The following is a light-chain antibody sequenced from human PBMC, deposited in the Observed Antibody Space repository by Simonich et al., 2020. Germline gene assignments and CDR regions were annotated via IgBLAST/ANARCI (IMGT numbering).Light chain of an antibody. CDR2: GAS. V-gene: IGKV3-15*01. J-gene: IGKJ2*01. Sequence: EIVMPQSPATLSVSPGERATLSCRASQSVSSNLAWYQQKPGQAPRLLIYGASTRATGIPARFSGSGSGTEFTLTISSMQSEDFAVYYCQLYNNWPYTFGQGTKLEIK. CDR1: QSVSSN. CDR3: QLYNNWPYT.